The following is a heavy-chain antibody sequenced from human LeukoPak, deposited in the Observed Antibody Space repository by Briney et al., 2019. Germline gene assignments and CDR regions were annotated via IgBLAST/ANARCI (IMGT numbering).Heavy chain of an antibody. D-gene: IGHD6-19*01. CDR1: GGSISTYY. CDR3: ARQGGWYGGFDY. V-gene: IGHV4-59*08. CDR2: IYNGGST. Sequence: PSETLSLTCSVSGGSISTYYWSWIRQPPGKGLEWIGYIYNGGSTNYHPSLKSRVTISVDTSENQFSLKLTSVTAADTAVYYCARQGGWYGGFDYWGQGTPVTVSS. J-gene: IGHJ4*02.